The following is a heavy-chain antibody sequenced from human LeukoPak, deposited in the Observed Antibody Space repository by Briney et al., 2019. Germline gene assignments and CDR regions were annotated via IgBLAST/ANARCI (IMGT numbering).Heavy chain of an antibody. J-gene: IGHJ6*03. V-gene: IGHV4-4*07. CDR2: IYTSGST. Sequence: SETLSLTCTVSGGSLSSYYWSWIRQPAGKGLEWIGRIYTSGSTNYNPSLKSRVTMSVDTSKNQFSLKLSSVTAADTAVYYCARVSFGYYDFWSGSLDIYYYMDVWGKGTTVTVSS. CDR1: GGSLSSYY. CDR3: ARVSFGYYDFWSGSLDIYYYMDV. D-gene: IGHD3-3*01.